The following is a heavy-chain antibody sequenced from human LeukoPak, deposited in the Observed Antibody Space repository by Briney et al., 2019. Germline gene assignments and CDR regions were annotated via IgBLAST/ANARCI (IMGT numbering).Heavy chain of an antibody. CDR3: ARTRYYYNSRSYGAPYYFDY. CDR2: IYYSGST. V-gene: IGHV4-39*01. CDR1: GGSISSNSYY. D-gene: IGHD3-10*01. J-gene: IGHJ4*02. Sequence: SETLSLTCTVSGGSISSNSYYWGWIRQPPGKGLEWIGSIYYSGSTYYNPSLRSRVTISVDTSKNQFSLKLSSVTAADTAVYYCARTRYYYNSRSYGAPYYFDYWGQGTLVTVSS.